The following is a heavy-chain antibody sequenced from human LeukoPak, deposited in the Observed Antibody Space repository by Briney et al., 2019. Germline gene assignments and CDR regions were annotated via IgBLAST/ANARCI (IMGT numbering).Heavy chain of an antibody. D-gene: IGHD3-22*01. V-gene: IGHV1-2*02. CDR1: GYTFTGYY. Sequence: ASVKVSCKASGYTFTGYYMNWVRQAPGQGLEWMGWINPKSGGTNYEQKFQGRVTVTRDTSISTAYMELGSLRSDDTAMYYCARQIRDYYASSGYYNLGYWGQGTLVTVSP. CDR2: INPKSGGT. CDR3: ARQIRDYYASSGYYNLGY. J-gene: IGHJ4*02.